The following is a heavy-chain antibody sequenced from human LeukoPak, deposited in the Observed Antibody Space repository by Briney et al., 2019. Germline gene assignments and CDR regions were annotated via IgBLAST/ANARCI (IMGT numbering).Heavy chain of an antibody. D-gene: IGHD4-11*01. CDR2: ISYDGSNK. Sequence: GGSLRLSCAASGFTFSSYAMHWVRQAPGKGLEWVAVISYDGSNKYYADSVKGRFTISRDNSKNTLYLRMGSLRAEDMAVYYCARSRVRGNYVLDYWGQGTLVTVSS. CDR3: ARSRVRGNYVLDY. J-gene: IGHJ4*02. CDR1: GFTFSSYA. V-gene: IGHV3-30*14.